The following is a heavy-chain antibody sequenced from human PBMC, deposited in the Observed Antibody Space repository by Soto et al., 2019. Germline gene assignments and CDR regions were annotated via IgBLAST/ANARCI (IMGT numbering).Heavy chain of an antibody. Sequence: GGSLRLSCAASGFTVSSNYMSWVRQAPGKGLEWVSVIYSGGSTYYADSVKGRFTISRDNSKNTLYLQMNSLRAEDTAVYYCARDRVGGYDLNYGMDVWGQGTTVTVSS. CDR2: IYSGGST. CDR3: ARDRVGGYDLNYGMDV. CDR1: GFTVSSNY. D-gene: IGHD5-12*01. J-gene: IGHJ6*02. V-gene: IGHV3-53*01.